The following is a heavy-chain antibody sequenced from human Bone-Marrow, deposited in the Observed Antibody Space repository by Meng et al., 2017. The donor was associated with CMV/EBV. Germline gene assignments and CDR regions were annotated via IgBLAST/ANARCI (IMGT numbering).Heavy chain of an antibody. Sequence: ASVKVSCKASGYTFTSYYMHWVRQAPGQGLEWMGIINPSGGSTSYAQKFQGRVTMTRDTSISTAYMELSRLRSDDTAVYSCARIATGEWFAPWDQGTLVTVSS. CDR2: INPSGGST. J-gene: IGHJ5*02. CDR1: GYTFTSYY. D-gene: IGHD3-10*01. V-gene: IGHV1-46*01. CDR3: ARIATGEWFAP.